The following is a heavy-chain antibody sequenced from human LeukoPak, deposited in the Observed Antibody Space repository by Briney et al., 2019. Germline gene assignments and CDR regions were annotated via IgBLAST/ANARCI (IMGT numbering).Heavy chain of an antibody. CDR3: ARVPPGTSHFDY. D-gene: IGHD1-7*01. Sequence: SETLSLTCTVSGGSISSYYWSWIRQPPGKGLEWIGYIYYSGSTKYNPSPKRRVTISVDTSKNQFSLELSSVTAADTAVYYCARVPPGTSHFDYWGQGTLVTVSS. CDR1: GGSISSYY. CDR2: IYYSGST. J-gene: IGHJ4*02. V-gene: IGHV4-59*01.